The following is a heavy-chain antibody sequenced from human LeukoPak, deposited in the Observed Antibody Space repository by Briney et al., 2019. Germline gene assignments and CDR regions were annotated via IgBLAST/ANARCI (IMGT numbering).Heavy chain of an antibody. D-gene: IGHD3-22*01. CDR1: GGSISSYY. J-gene: IGHJ5*02. CDR2: IYYSGST. CDR3: ARGGDYYDSSGYYYIYGTGDWFDP. V-gene: IGHV4-59*01. Sequence: KPSETLSLTCAVSGGSISSYYWSWIRQPPGKGLEWIGYIYYSGSTNYNPSLKSRVTISVDTSKNQFSLKLSSVTAADTAVYYCARGGDYYDSSGYYYIYGTGDWFDPWGQGTLVTVSS.